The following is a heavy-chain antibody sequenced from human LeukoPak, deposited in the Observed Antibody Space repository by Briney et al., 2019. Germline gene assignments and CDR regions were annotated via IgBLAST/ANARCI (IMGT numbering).Heavy chain of an antibody. CDR3: AREKGIMVRGMALDI. Sequence: AGGSLRLSCAASGFTFDDYAMHWVRQGPGKGLEWVSGISWNSGSIGYADSVKGRFTISRDNAKNSLYLQMNSLRAEDTAVYYCAREKGIMVRGMALDIWGQGTMVTVSS. D-gene: IGHD3-10*01. CDR2: ISWNSGSI. J-gene: IGHJ3*02. CDR1: GFTFDDYA. V-gene: IGHV3-9*01.